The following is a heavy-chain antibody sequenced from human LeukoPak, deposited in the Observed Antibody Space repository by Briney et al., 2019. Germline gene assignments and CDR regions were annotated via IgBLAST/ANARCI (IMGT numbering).Heavy chain of an antibody. D-gene: IGHD1-26*01. CDR3: ARDLATTKPRYYYYGMDV. CDR2: INPNSGGT. Sequence: ASVKVSCKASGYTFTSYDINWVRQATGQGLEWMGWINPNSGGTNYAQKLQGRVTMTTDTSTSTAYMELRSLRSDDTAVYYCARDLATTKPRYYYYGMDVWGQGTTVTVSS. CDR1: GYTFTSYD. V-gene: IGHV1-18*01. J-gene: IGHJ6*02.